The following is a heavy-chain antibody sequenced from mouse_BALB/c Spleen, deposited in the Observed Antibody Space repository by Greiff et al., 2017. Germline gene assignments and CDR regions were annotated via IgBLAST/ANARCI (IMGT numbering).Heavy chain of an antibody. CDR1: GYSITSDYA. J-gene: IGHJ2*01. Sequence: EVQRVESGPGLVKPSQSLSLTCTVTGYSITSDYAWNWIRQFPGNKLEWMGYISYSGSTSYNPSLKSRISITRDTSKNQFFLQLNSVTTEDTATYYCASGGILTGYFDDWGQGTTLTVSS. D-gene: IGHD4-1*01. V-gene: IGHV3-2*02. CDR2: ISYSGST. CDR3: ASGGILTGYFDD.